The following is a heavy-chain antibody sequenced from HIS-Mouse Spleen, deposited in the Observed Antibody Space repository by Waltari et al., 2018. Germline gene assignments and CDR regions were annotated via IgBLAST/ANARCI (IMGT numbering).Heavy chain of an antibody. D-gene: IGHD3-3*01. Sequence: QVQLVQSGAEVKKPGASVKVSCKASGYTFTGYYMHWVRQAPGQGLEWMGWINPTSGGTNYAQKFQGRVTMTRETSISTAYMELSRLRSDDTAVYYCARGLRFSDYWGQGTLVTVSS. CDR1: GYTFTGYY. V-gene: IGHV1-2*02. CDR3: ARGLRFSDY. CDR2: INPTSGGT. J-gene: IGHJ4*02.